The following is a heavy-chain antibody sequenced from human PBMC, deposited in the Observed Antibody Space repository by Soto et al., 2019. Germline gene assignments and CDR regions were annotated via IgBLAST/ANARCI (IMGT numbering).Heavy chain of an antibody. D-gene: IGHD1-26*01. CDR2: IHYSGGT. CDR3: ARQKTYSGTSCENWFDP. CDR1: GAFISSSNHF. V-gene: IGHV4-39*01. J-gene: IGHJ5*02. Sequence: PSETLSLTCPVSGAFISSSNHFWGWIRQPPGRGLEWIGSIHYSGGTYYNPSLKSRVTIYVDTSKNQFSLKLTSVTAADTAVYYCARQKTYSGTSCENWFDPWGQGTLVTVSS.